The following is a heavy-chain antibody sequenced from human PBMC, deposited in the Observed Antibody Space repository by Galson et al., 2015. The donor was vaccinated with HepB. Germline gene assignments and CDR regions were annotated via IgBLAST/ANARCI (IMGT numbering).Heavy chain of an antibody. Sequence: SLRLSCAASGFTVSSNYMSWVRQAPGKGLEWVSVIYSGGSTYYADSVKGRFTISRDNSKNTLYLQMNSLRAEDTAVYYCARTNIQWLPLGGYYFDYWGQGTLVTVSS. J-gene: IGHJ4*02. V-gene: IGHV3-53*01. CDR1: GFTVSSNY. CDR2: IYSGGST. CDR3: ARTNIQWLPLGGYYFDY. D-gene: IGHD6-19*01.